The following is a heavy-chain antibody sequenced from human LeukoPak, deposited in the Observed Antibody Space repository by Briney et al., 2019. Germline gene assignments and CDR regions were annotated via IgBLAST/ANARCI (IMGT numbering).Heavy chain of an antibody. CDR2: IYSDGDTT. CDR3: AKNAGYSYGLYYFDY. V-gene: IGHV3-53*01. D-gene: IGHD5-18*01. J-gene: IGHJ4*02. CDR1: GFAVFSNY. Sequence: GGSLRLSCAASGFAVFSNYMNWVRQAPGKGLEWVSVIYSDGDTTYYADSVKGRFTISRDNSKNTVHLQMDSLRAEDSAVYYCAKNAGYSYGLYYFDYWGQGTLVTVSS.